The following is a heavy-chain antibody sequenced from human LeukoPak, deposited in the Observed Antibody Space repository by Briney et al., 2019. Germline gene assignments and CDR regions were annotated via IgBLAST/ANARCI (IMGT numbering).Heavy chain of an antibody. D-gene: IGHD6-13*01. J-gene: IGHJ4*02. CDR3: ASNSWYGKLDY. Sequence: SETLSLTCTVSGGSISSYYWSWIRQPPGKGLEWIGYIYYSGSTNYNPSLKRRVTISVDTSKHQFSLNLSSVTAADTAVYYCASNSWYGKLDYWGQGTLVTDSS. V-gene: IGHV4-59*08. CDR1: GGSISSYY. CDR2: IYYSGST.